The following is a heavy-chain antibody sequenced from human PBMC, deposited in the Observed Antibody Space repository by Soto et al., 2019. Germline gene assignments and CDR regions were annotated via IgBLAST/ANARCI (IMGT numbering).Heavy chain of an antibody. CDR1: GFTFSDYA. J-gene: IGHJ4*02. V-gene: IGHV3-30*18. D-gene: IGHD6-19*01. CDR3: AKGGRQWLVTSDFNY. Sequence: VQQVESGGGVVQPGRSLRLSCAASGFTFSDYAMHWVRQAPGKGLEWVAVVSHDGRSTHYADSVKGRFTISRDSSKNTVSLELTSLRAEDTAVYYCAKGGRQWLVTSDFNYWGQGALVTVSS. CDR2: VSHDGRST.